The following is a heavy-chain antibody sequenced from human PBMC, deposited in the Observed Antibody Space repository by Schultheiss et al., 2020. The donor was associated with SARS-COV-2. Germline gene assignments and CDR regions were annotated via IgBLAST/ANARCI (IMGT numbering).Heavy chain of an antibody. CDR3: ARDTYYYDSSGYYAFDI. D-gene: IGHD3-22*01. CDR1: GGSISSYY. V-gene: IGHV4-59*01. Sequence: SETLALTCTVSGGSISSYYWSWIRQPPGKGLEYIGYVYESGSTNYNPSLKSRVTISVDTSKNQFSLKLSSVTAADTAVYYCARDTYYYDSSGYYAFDIWGQGTMVTVSS. J-gene: IGHJ3*02. CDR2: VYESGST.